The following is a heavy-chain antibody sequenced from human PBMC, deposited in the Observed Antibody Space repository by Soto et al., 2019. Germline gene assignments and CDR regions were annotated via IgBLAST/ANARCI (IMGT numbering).Heavy chain of an antibody. CDR3: ARDPRPRGNGVFYYYGMDV. D-gene: IGHD2-15*01. CDR2: IYYSGST. V-gene: IGHV4-31*03. CDR1: GGSISSGGYY. Sequence: SETLSLTCTVSGGSISSGGYYWSWIRQHPGKGLEWIGYIYYSGSTYYNPSLKSRVTISVATSKNQFSLKLSSVTAADTAVYYCARDPRPRGNGVFYYYGMDVWGQGTTVTVSS. J-gene: IGHJ6*02.